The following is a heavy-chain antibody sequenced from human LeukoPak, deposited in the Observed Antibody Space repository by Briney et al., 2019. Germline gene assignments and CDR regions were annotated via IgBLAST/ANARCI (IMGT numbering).Heavy chain of an antibody. CDR1: GFTVSSNY. Sequence: SGGSLRLSCAASGFTVSSNYMSWVRQAPWKGLEWVSVIYSGGSTYYADSVKGRFTISRDNSKNTLYLQMNSLRAEDTAVYYCARGADILTGYYIEDEYFQHWGQGTLVTVSS. D-gene: IGHD3-9*01. CDR2: IYSGGST. J-gene: IGHJ1*01. V-gene: IGHV3-66*01. CDR3: ARGADILTGYYIEDEYFQH.